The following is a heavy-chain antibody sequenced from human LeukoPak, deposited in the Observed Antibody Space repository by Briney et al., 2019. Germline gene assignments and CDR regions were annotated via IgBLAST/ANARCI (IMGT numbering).Heavy chain of an antibody. V-gene: IGHV1-18*01. CDR3: ARLVVPAAKNDAFDI. CDR2: ISAYNGNT. J-gene: IGHJ3*02. D-gene: IGHD2-2*01. CDR1: GYTFTSYG. Sequence: ASVKVSCKASGYTFTSYGISWVRQAPGQGLERMGWISAYNGNTNYAQKLQGRVTMTTDTSTSTAYMELRSLRSDDTAVYYCARLVVPAAKNDAFDIWGQGTMVTVSS.